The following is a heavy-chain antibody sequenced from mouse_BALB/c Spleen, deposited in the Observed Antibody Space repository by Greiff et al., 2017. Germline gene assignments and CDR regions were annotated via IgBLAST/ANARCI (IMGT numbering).Heavy chain of an antibody. V-gene: IGHV2-9-2*01. J-gene: IGHJ3*01. CDR2: IWTGGGT. CDR3: VSASWFAY. CDR1: GFSLTSYD. Sequence: VQLQESGPGLVAPSQSLSITCTVSGFSLTSYDISWIRQPPGKGLEWLGVIWTGGGTNYNSAFMSRLSISKDNSKSQVFLKMNSLQTDDTAIYYCVSASWFAYWGQGTLVTVSA.